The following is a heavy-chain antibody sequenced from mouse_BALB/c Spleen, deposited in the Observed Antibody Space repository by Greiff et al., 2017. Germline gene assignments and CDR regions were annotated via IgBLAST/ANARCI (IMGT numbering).Heavy chain of an antibody. CDR1: GFDFSRYW. V-gene: IGHV4-2*02. J-gene: IGHJ3*01. CDR2: INPGSSTI. D-gene: IGHD2-14*01. Sequence: EVKLVESGGGLVQPGGSLNLSCAASGFDFSRYWMSWARQAPGKGQEWIGEINPGSSTINYTPSLKDKFIISRDNAKNTLYLQMSKVRSEDTALYYCARPSIGTRFAYWGQGTLVTVSA. CDR3: ARPSIGTRFAY.